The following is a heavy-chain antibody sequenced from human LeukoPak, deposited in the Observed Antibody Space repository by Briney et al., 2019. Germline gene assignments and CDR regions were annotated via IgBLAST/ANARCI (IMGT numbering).Heavy chain of an antibody. J-gene: IGHJ5*02. CDR1: GGSFSGYY. Sequence: SETLSLTCAVYGGSFSGYYWSWIRQPPGKGLAWIGEINHSGSTNYNPSLKSRVTISVDTSKNQFSLKLSSVTAADTAVYYCARVLPTMLWFGELLGSVVWFDPWGQGTLVTVSS. D-gene: IGHD3-10*01. CDR3: ARVLPTMLWFGELLGSVVWFDP. V-gene: IGHV4-34*01. CDR2: INHSGST.